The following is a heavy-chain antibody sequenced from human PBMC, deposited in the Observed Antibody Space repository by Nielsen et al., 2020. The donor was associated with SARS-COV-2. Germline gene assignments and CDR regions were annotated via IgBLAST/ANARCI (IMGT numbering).Heavy chain of an antibody. D-gene: IGHD1-1*01. Sequence: GGSLRLSCAASGFTFDDYAMHWVRQAPGKGLEWVSGISWNSGSIGYADSVKGRFTISRDNAKNSLYLQMNSLRAEDTAVYYCARDRTLSLDYWGQGTLVTVSS. CDR1: GFTFDDYA. J-gene: IGHJ4*02. CDR3: ARDRTLSLDY. CDR2: ISWNSGSI. V-gene: IGHV3-9*01.